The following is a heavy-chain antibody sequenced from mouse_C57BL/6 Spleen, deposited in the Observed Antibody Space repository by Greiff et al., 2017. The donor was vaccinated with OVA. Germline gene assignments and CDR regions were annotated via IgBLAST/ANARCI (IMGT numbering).Heavy chain of an antibody. J-gene: IGHJ3*01. CDR3: ARDWSFITTVSRFAY. V-gene: IGHV1-85*01. Sequence: QVQLKQSGPELVKPGASVKLSCKASGYTFTSYDINWVKQRPGQGLEWIGWIYPRDGSTKYNEKVKGKATLTVDTSSSTAYMELHSLTSEDSAVYFCARDWSFITTVSRFAYWGQGTLVTVSA. CDR1: GYTFTSYD. CDR2: IYPRDGST. D-gene: IGHD1-1*01.